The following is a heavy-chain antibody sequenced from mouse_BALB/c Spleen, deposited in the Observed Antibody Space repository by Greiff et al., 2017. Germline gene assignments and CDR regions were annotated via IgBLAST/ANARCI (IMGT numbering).Heavy chain of an antibody. CDR3: ARHDYDGFAY. Sequence: DVKLVESGGGLVKPGGSLKLSCAASGFAFSSYDMSWVRQTPEKRLEWVAYISSGGGSTYYPDTVKGRFTISRDNAKNTLYLQMSSLKSEDTAMYYCARHDYDGFAYWGQGTLVTVSA. CDR1: GFAFSSYD. D-gene: IGHD2-4*01. V-gene: IGHV5-12-1*01. CDR2: ISSGGGST. J-gene: IGHJ3*01.